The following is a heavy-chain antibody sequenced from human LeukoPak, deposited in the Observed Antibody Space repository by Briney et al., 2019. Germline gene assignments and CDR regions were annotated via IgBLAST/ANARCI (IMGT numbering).Heavy chain of an antibody. CDR3: ARDGILWFGELLSAYYGMDV. J-gene: IGHJ6*02. Sequence: GGSLRLSCAASGFTFSDYYMSWIRQAPGKGLEWVSYISSSGSTIYYADSVKGRFTISRDNAKNSLYLQMNSLRAEDTAVYYCARDGILWFGELLSAYYGMDVWGQGTTVTVSS. D-gene: IGHD3-10*01. V-gene: IGHV3-11*04. CDR1: GFTFSDYY. CDR2: ISSSGSTI.